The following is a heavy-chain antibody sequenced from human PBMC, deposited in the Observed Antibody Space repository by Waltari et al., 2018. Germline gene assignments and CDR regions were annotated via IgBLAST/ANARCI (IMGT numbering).Heavy chain of an antibody. Sequence: EVQLVESGGGLVKPGGSLRLSCAASGFTFSSYSMNWVRQAPGKGLEWVSSISSSSSYIYYADSVKGRFTISRDNAKNSLYLQMNSLRAEDTAVYYCASESGYSGYDHWYFDLWGRGTLV. CDR2: ISSSSSYI. D-gene: IGHD5-12*01. CDR3: ASESGYSGYDHWYFDL. CDR1: GFTFSSYS. V-gene: IGHV3-21*01. J-gene: IGHJ2*01.